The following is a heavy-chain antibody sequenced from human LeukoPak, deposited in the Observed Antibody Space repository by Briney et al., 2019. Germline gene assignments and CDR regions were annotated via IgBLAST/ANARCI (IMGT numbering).Heavy chain of an antibody. CDR2: ISAYNGNT. CDR1: GYTFTSYG. Sequence: ASVNVSCTASGYTFTSYGISWVRQAPGQGLEWMGWISAYNGNTNYAQKLQGRVTMTTDTSTSTAYMELRSLRSDDTAVYYCARWVPAGYSFDYWGQGTLVTVSS. J-gene: IGHJ4*02. D-gene: IGHD3-9*01. CDR3: ARWVPAGYSFDY. V-gene: IGHV1-18*01.